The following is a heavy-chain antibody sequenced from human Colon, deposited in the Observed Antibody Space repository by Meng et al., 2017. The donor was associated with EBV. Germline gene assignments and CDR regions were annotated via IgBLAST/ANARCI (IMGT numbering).Heavy chain of an antibody. D-gene: IGHD3-16*01. CDR1: RDSVSDTNHF. CDR3: VRVRGDFDY. J-gene: IGHJ4*02. Sequence: HLQLQEPGPGLVKPSETLSLTCIVSRDSVSDTNHFWGWVRQSPGMGLEWVGSINSNWNTYSNPSLTSRVTMSLDTSKNQFSLKLSSVTAADTAVYYCVRVRGDFDYWGQGTLVTVSS. V-gene: IGHV4-39*07. CDR2: INSNWNT.